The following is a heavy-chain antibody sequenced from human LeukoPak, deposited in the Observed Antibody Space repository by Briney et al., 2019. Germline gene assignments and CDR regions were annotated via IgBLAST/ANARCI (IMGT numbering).Heavy chain of an antibody. D-gene: IGHD2-2*01. Sequence: ASVKVSCKASGYTFTSYAMNWVRQAPGQGLEWMGWINTNTGNPTYAQGFTGRFVFSLDTSVSTAYLQIKAEDTAVYYCARDAGGIVVVPAFRAFDIWGQGTMVTVSS. J-gene: IGHJ3*02. V-gene: IGHV7-4-1*01. CDR1: GYTFTSYA. CDR3: ARDAGGIVVVPAFRAFDI. CDR2: INTNTGNP.